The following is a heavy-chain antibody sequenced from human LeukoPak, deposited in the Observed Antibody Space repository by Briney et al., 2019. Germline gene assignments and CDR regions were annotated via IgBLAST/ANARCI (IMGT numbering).Heavy chain of an antibody. CDR3: ARDTRDGYNWDFDH. J-gene: IGHJ4*02. V-gene: IGHV3-11*05. CDR1: GFTFSDYY. CDR2: ISSSSSYT. D-gene: IGHD5-24*01. Sequence: GGSLRLSCAASGFTFSDYYMSWIRQAPGKGLEWVSYISSSSSYTNYADSVKGRFTISRDNAKNSLYLQMNSLRAEDTAVYYCARDTRDGYNWDFDHWGQGTLVTVSS.